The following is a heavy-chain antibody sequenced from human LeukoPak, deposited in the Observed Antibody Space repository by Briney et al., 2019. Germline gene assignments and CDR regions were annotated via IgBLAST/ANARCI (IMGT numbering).Heavy chain of an antibody. CDR2: INLDGSEK. V-gene: IGHV3-7*01. Sequence: GGSLRLSCAASGFTFSSYGMSWVRQAPGKGLEWVANINLDGSEKYYVDSVKGRFTISRDNAKTSLYLQMNSLRAEDTAVYYCARDLSGVTGYTYGRGIDYWGQGTLVTVSS. CDR3: ARDLSGVTGYTYGRGIDY. D-gene: IGHD5-18*01. CDR1: GFTFSSYG. J-gene: IGHJ4*02.